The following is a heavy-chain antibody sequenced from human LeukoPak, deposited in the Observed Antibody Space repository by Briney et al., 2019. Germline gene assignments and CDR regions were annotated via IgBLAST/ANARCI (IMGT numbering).Heavy chain of an antibody. D-gene: IGHD6-13*01. V-gene: IGHV1-8*03. Sequence: AAVKVSCKASGYTFTSYDINWVRQATGQGLEWMGWMNPNSGNTGYAQKFQGRVTITRNTSISTAYMELSSLRSEDMAVYYCARSAAGTGALYYFDYWGQGTLVTVSS. CDR2: MNPNSGNT. J-gene: IGHJ4*02. CDR1: GYTFTSYD. CDR3: ARSAAGTGALYYFDY.